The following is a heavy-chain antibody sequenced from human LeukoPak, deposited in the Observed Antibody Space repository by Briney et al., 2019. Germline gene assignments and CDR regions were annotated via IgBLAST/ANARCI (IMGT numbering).Heavy chain of an antibody. D-gene: IGHD3-10*01. CDR2: ISGSGGST. CDR3: ARSAMVRGVKSYKNWFDP. V-gene: IGHV3-23*01. Sequence: GGSLRLSCAASGFTFSSYAMSWVRQAPGKGLEWVSAISGSGGSTYYADSVKGRFTISRDNSKNTLYLQMNSLRAEDTAVYYCARSAMVRGVKSYKNWFDPWGQGTLVTVSS. J-gene: IGHJ5*02. CDR1: GFTFSSYA.